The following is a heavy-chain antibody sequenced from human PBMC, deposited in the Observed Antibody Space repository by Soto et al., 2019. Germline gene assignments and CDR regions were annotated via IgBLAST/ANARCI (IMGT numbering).Heavy chain of an antibody. Sequence: SVKVSCKASGGTFSSYAISWVRQAPGQGLEWMGGIIPILGTANYAQKFQGRVTITADESTSTAYMELSSLRSEDTAVYYCARDGDSSGPQGYYYGMDVWGQGTTVTVSS. V-gene: IGHV1-69*13. CDR1: GGTFSSYA. J-gene: IGHJ6*02. D-gene: IGHD3-22*01. CDR2: IIPILGTA. CDR3: ARDGDSSGPQGYYYGMDV.